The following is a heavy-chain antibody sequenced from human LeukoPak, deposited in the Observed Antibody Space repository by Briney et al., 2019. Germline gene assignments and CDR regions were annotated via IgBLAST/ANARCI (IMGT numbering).Heavy chain of an antibody. V-gene: IGHV3-15*01. Sequence: GGSLRLSCAASGFTFSNCAMSWVRQAPGKGLEWVGRIKSKTDGGTTDYAAPVKGRFTISRDDSKNTLYLQMNSLKTEDTAVYYCTTDTPILWSGDAPSPSWGQGTLVTVSS. D-gene: IGHD3-10*01. CDR3: TTDTPILWSGDAPSPS. J-gene: IGHJ4*02. CDR2: IKSKTDGGTT. CDR1: GFTFSNCA.